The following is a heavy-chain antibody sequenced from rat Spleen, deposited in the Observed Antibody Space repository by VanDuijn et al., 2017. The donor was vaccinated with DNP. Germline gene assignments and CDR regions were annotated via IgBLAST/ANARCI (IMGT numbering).Heavy chain of an antibody. CDR1: GFTFKNYW. V-gene: IGHV5-31*01. J-gene: IGHJ2*01. CDR3: SSHGPH. Sequence: EAQVVESGGDLVQPGGSLKLSCVTSGFTFKNYWMTWIRQVPGKGLEWIASISNSGANTYYLDSVKDRFTISRDDAKNSLYLHMDGLRSEDTATYYCSSHGPHWGQGVMVTVSS. D-gene: IGHD3-8*01. CDR2: ISNSGANT.